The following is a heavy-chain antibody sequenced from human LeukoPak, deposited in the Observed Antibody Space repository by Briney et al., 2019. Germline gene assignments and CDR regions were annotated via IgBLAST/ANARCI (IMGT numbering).Heavy chain of an antibody. CDR2: INPSGGST. V-gene: IGHV1-46*01. CDR1: GYTFTSYY. Sequence: ASVKVSCKASGYTFTSYYMHWVRQAPGQGLEWMGIINPSGGSTSYAQKLQGRVTMTTDTSTSTAYMELRSLRSDDTAVYYCARTLLTGAFDIWGQGTMVTVSS. D-gene: IGHD3-9*01. CDR3: ARTLLTGAFDI. J-gene: IGHJ3*02.